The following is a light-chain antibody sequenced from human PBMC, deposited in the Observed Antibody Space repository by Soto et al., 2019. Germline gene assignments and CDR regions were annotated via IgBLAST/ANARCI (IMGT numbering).Light chain of an antibody. V-gene: IGKV3-15*01. CDR2: GAS. Sequence: EIVMTQSPATLSVSPGERATLSCRASQSVSGNLAWYQQKPGQAPRLLIYGASTRATGLPARFSGSGSGREFTLTISSLHSEDFALYYCQQYDHWPFTFGPGTKVDIK. CDR1: QSVSGN. CDR3: QQYDHWPFT. J-gene: IGKJ3*01.